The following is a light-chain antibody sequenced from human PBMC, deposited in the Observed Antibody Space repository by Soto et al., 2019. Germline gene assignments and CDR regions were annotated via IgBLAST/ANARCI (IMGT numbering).Light chain of an antibody. J-gene: IGKJ1*01. Sequence: DIQMTQSPSTLSASVGERVTITCRASQSISNRLAWYQQKQGKAPTLXIYAASTLQRGVPSRFSGSTTGTDFTLTITGLQPEDSATYYCQQTLSVTRTFGLGTKVDIK. CDR1: QSISNR. CDR3: QQTLSVTRT. V-gene: IGKV1-39*01. CDR2: AAS.